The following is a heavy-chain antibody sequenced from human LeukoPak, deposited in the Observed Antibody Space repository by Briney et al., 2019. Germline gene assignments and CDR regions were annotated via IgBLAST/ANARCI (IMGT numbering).Heavy chain of an antibody. J-gene: IGHJ5*02. CDR3: AKESSPTYYYDSSGYPDH. D-gene: IGHD3-22*01. V-gene: IGHV3-23*01. CDR2: ISGSGGST. CDR1: GFTFSSYA. Sequence: GGSLRLSCAASGFTFSSYAMSWVRQAPGKGLEWVSAISGSGGSTYYADSVKGRFTISRDNSKNTLYLQMNSLRAEDTAVYYCAKESSPTYYYDSSGYPDHWGQGTLVTVSS.